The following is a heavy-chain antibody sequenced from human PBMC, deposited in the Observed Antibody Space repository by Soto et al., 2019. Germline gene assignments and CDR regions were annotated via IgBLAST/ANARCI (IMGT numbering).Heavy chain of an antibody. CDR3: ARVSGAIVNWFDP. J-gene: IGHJ5*02. D-gene: IGHD1-26*01. V-gene: IGHV4-59*01. CDR2: IYYSGST. Sequence: SETLSLTCTVSGGSISSYYWSWIRQPPGKGLEWIGYIYYSGSTNYNPSLKSRVTISVDTSKNQFSLKLSSVTAADTAVYYCARVSGAIVNWFDPWGQGTLVTVSS. CDR1: GGSISSYY.